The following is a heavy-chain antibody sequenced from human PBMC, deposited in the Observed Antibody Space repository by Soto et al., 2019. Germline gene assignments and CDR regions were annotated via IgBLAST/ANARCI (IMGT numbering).Heavy chain of an antibody. Sequence: EVQLVESGGGLVKPGGSLRLSCAASGFTFSSYSMNWVRQAPGKGLEWVSSISSSSSYIYYADSVKGRFTISRDNAKNSLYLQMNRLRAEDTAVYYCARGEYSYGYGSQYGMDVWGQGTTVTVSS. CDR3: ARGEYSYGYGSQYGMDV. D-gene: IGHD5-18*01. V-gene: IGHV3-21*01. J-gene: IGHJ6*02. CDR1: GFTFSSYS. CDR2: ISSSSSYI.